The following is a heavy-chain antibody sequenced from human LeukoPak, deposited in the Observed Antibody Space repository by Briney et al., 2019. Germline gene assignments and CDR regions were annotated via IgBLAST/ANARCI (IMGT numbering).Heavy chain of an antibody. J-gene: IGHJ4*02. CDR3: ARALSIVVVPAAIIGYYFDY. V-gene: IGHV4-34*01. CDR2: INHSGST. Sequence: SETLSLTCTVYGGSFSGYYWSWIRQPPGKXLEWIGEINHSGSTNYNPSLKSRVTISVDTSKNQFSLKLSSVTAADTAVYYCARALSIVVVPAAIIGYYFDYWGRGTLVTVSS. D-gene: IGHD2-2*02. CDR1: GGSFSGYY.